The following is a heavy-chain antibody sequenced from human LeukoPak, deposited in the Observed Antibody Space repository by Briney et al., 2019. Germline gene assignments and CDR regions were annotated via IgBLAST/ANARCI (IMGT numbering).Heavy chain of an antibody. CDR3: ASLRYFDY. D-gene: IGHD3-9*01. CDR2: IKQDGSEK. J-gene: IGHJ4*02. Sequence: GGSLRLSCAASGFTFSSYSMNWVRQAPGKGLEWVANIKQDGSEKYYVDSVKGRFTISRDNAKNSLYLQMNSLRAEDTAVYYCASLRYFDYWGQGTLVTVSS. V-gene: IGHV3-7*01. CDR1: GFTFSSYS.